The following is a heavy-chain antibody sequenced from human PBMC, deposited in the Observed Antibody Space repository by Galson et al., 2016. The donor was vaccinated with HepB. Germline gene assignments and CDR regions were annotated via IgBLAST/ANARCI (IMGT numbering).Heavy chain of an antibody. CDR2: ISYDGSEK. Sequence: SLRLSCAASGFTFRSYPMHWVRQAPGKGLEWVAFISYDGSEKYYAASVKGRFTISRDNSKNTLYLQMNSLRTEDTALYYRVRDDGGHHGGNSGGFDTWGQGTLVTVSS. V-gene: IGHV3-30*04. CDR1: GFTFRSYP. CDR3: VRDDGGHHGGNSGGFDT. J-gene: IGHJ4*02. D-gene: IGHD4-23*01.